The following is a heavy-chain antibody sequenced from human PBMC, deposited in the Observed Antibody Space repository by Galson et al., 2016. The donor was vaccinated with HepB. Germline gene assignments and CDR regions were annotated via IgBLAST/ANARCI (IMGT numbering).Heavy chain of an antibody. CDR1: GFTFRHYA. Sequence: SLRLSCAASGFTFRHYAMYWVRQAPGKGLEWVAFLSYDGTDEFYADSVKGRFTISRDTSTDTLFLQMNNLRAEDTAVFYCAKNKMSGTTVASLDVWGQGTLVTVSS. CDR2: LSYDGTDE. D-gene: IGHD1-7*01. J-gene: IGHJ3*01. CDR3: AKNKMSGTTVASLDV. V-gene: IGHV3-30*18.